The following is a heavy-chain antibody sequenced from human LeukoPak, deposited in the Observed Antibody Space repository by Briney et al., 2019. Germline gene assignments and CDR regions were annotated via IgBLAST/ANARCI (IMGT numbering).Heavy chain of an antibody. CDR2: ISSSSSTI. D-gene: IGHD3-22*01. CDR3: ARVTYYYDSSGYYYGPSPFDY. V-gene: IGHV3-48*01. Sequence: PGGSLRLSCAASGFTFSSYSMNWVRQAPGKGLEWVSYISSSSSTIYYADSVKGRFTISRDNAKNSLYLQMNSLRAEDTAVYYCARVTYYYDSSGYYYGPSPFDYWGQGTLVTVSS. CDR1: GFTFSSYS. J-gene: IGHJ4*02.